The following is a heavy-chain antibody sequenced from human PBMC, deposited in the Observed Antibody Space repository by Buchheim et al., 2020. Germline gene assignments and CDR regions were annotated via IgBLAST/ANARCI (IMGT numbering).Heavy chain of an antibody. V-gene: IGHV4-28*01. D-gene: IGHD6-6*01. CDR2: IYYSGST. CDR3: ARKGGEGSSSEYIDY. J-gene: IGHJ4*02. CDR1: GYSISSSNC. Sequence: QVRLQESGPGLVKPSDPLPLTCAVSGYSISSSNCWGWLRPPPGKGLEWIGYIYYSGSTYYNPSLKSRVTISVDTSKNQFSMKLSSVTAVDTSVYCCARKGGEGSSSEYIDYWGQGTL.